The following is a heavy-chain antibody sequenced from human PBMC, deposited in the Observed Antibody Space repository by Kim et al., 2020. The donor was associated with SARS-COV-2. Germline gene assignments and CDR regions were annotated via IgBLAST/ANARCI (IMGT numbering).Heavy chain of an antibody. CDR3: ARANMVRGVITPYYYYGMDV. CDR2: ISSSGSTI. Sequence: GGSLRLSCAASGFTFSSYEMNWVRQAPGKGLEWVSYISSSGSTIYYADPVKGRNTISRDNAKNSLYLQMNSLRAEDTAVYYCARANMVRGVITPYYYYGMDVWGPGTPVTVSS. V-gene: IGHV3-48*03. CDR1: GFTFSSYE. J-gene: IGHJ6*02. D-gene: IGHD3-10*01.